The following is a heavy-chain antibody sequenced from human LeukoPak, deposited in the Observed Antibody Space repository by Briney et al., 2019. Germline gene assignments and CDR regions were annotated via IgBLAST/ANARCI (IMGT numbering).Heavy chain of an antibody. CDR1: GFTFDDCA. V-gene: IGHV3-48*01. CDR2: ISSSGNTI. D-gene: IGHD2-2*01. Sequence: PGSSLRLSCAASGFTFDDCAMHWVRQAPGKGLEWVSYISSSGNTIYYADSVKGRFTISRDNAKNSLYLQMDSLRAGDTAVYYCAPVYCSSTSCYHYFEYWGQGTLVTVSS. CDR3: APVYCSSTSCYHYFEY. J-gene: IGHJ4*02.